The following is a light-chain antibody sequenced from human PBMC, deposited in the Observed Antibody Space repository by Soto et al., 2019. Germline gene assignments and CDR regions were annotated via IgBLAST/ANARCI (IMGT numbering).Light chain of an antibody. CDR2: WAS. CDR3: QQYYSSPLT. Sequence: DIVMTQSPDSLAVSLGERATINCKSSQSVLYSSNNKNYLDWYQQKRGQSPKLLIYWASTRESGVPDRFSGSGSGTDFTLTISSLQAEDMAVYYCQQYYSSPLTFGGGTKVEIK. J-gene: IGKJ4*01. CDR1: QSVLYSSNNKNY. V-gene: IGKV4-1*01.